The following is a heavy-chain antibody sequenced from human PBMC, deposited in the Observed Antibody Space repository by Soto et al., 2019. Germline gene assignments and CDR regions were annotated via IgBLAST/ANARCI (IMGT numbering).Heavy chain of an antibody. CDR1: GGSISSGGYY. D-gene: IGHD3-10*01. CDR2: IYYSGST. Sequence: SETLSLTCTVSGGSISSGGYYWSWIRQHPGKGLEWIGYIYYSGSTYYNPSLKSRVTISVDTSKNQFSLRLSSVTAADTAVYYCARGYGSGSPDAFDIWGQGTMVTVSS. CDR3: ARGYGSGSPDAFDI. J-gene: IGHJ3*02. V-gene: IGHV4-31*03.